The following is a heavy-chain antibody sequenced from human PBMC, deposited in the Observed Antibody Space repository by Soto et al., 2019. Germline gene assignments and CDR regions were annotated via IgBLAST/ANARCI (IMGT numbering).Heavy chain of an antibody. Sequence: GSLRLSCAASGFTFSSYWMHWVRQAPGKGLVWVSRINSDGSSTSYADSVKGRFTISRDNAKNTLYLQMNSLRAEDTAVYYCARGHRTYYYYGMDVWGQGTTVTVSS. J-gene: IGHJ6*02. V-gene: IGHV3-74*01. CDR1: GFTFSSYW. CDR2: INSDGSST. CDR3: ARGHRTYYYYGMDV.